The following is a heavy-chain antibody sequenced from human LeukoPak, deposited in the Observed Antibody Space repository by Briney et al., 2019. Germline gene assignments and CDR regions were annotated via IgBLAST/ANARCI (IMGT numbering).Heavy chain of an antibody. CDR1: GFTFSSYG. D-gene: IGHD3-9*01. CDR2: IRYDESNK. CDR3: ASRDWSSGEYYFDY. Sequence: GGSLRLSCAASGFTFSSYGMHWVRQAPGKGLEWVAFIRYDESNKYYADSVKGRFTISRDNSKNTLYLQMNSLRAEDTAVYYCASRDWSSGEYYFDYWGQGTLVTVSS. V-gene: IGHV3-30*02. J-gene: IGHJ4*02.